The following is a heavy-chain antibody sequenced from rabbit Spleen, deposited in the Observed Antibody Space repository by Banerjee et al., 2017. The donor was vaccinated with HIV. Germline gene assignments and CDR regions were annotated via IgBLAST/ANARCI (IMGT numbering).Heavy chain of an antibody. CDR3: ARDLPGVIGWNFNL. CDR2: IDTGSSGFT. D-gene: IGHD1-1*01. Sequence: QEQLVESGGGLVKPEGSLTLTCTASGVSFSSSSYICWVRQAPGKGLEWIACIDTGSSGFTYFASWAKGRFTISKTSSTTVTLQMTSLTAVDTATYFCARDLPGVIGWNFNLWGQGTLVTVS. V-gene: IGHV1S45*01. CDR1: GVSFSSSSY. J-gene: IGHJ4*01.